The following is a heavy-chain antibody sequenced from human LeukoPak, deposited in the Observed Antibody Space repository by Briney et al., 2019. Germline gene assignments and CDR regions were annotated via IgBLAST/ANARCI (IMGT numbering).Heavy chain of an antibody. Sequence: QPGGSLRLSCAASGFTFSSYGMHWVRQAPGKGLEWVAFIRYDGSNKYYADSVKGRFTISRDNSKNTLYLQMNSLRAEDTAVYYCAKDRDDILTGCFDYWGQGTLVTVSP. J-gene: IGHJ4*02. V-gene: IGHV3-30*02. CDR1: GFTFSSYG. CDR2: IRYDGSNK. CDR3: AKDRDDILTGCFDY. D-gene: IGHD3-9*01.